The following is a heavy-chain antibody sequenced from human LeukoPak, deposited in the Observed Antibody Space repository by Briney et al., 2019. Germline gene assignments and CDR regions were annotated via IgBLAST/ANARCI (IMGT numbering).Heavy chain of an antibody. CDR2: VHYNGIT. CDR1: GSMYNYY. D-gene: IGHD1-26*01. V-gene: IGHV4-59*08. J-gene: IGHJ4*02. Sequence: SETLSLTCTVSGSMYNYYWSWIRQPPGKGLEWIGYVHYNGITNYSPSLKSRVTMSLDTSKNQVSLKLNSVSAADTAVYYCARHISSGGTYAHFDYWGQGTLVTVSS. CDR3: ARHISSGGTYAHFDY.